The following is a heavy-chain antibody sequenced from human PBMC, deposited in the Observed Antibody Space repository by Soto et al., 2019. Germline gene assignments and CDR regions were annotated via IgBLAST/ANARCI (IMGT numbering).Heavy chain of an antibody. Sequence: SETLSLTCAFSGYSISNDNWWTWIRQPPGKGLEWIGDMSHSGGTNYNPSLKTRVDISLDKSNNQFSLKLTSVTAADTAVYYCAKDSGYNYGYFRWFDPWGQGTLVTVSS. J-gene: IGHJ5*02. CDR2: MSHSGGT. V-gene: IGHV4-4*02. CDR3: AKDSGYNYGYFRWFDP. CDR1: GYSISNDNW. D-gene: IGHD5-18*01.